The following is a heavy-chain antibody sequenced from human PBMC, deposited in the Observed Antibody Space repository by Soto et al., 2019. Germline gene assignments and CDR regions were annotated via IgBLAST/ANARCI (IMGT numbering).Heavy chain of an antibody. D-gene: IGHD3-10*01. Sequence: QVQLVQSGAEVKKPGSSVKVSCKASGGTFSSYAISWVRQAPGQGLEWMGGIIPIFGIANYAQKFQGRVTITADESTSTAYMELSSLRSEDTAVYYCARDITMVRGVIANWFDPWGQGTLVTVSS. CDR3: ARDITMVRGVIANWFDP. V-gene: IGHV1-69*01. J-gene: IGHJ5*02. CDR1: GGTFSSYA. CDR2: IIPIFGIA.